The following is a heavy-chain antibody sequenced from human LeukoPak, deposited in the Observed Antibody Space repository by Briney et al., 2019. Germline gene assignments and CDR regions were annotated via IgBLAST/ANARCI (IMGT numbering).Heavy chain of an antibody. D-gene: IGHD3-3*01. CDR2: VNPNSGGT. V-gene: IGHV1-2*02. Sequence: GASVKVSCKASGYTFTGYYMHWVRQAPGQGLEWMGWVNPNSGGTNYAQKFQGRVTMTRDTSISTAYMELRSLRSDDTAVYYCARDRFLEPPFYWGQGTLVTVSS. J-gene: IGHJ4*02. CDR3: ARDRFLEPPFY. CDR1: GYTFTGYY.